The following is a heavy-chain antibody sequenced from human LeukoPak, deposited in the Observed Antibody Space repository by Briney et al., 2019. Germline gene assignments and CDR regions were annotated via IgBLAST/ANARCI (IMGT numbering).Heavy chain of an antibody. CDR1: GGSFSGYY. D-gene: IGHD5-18*01. Sequence: SETLSLTCAVYGGSFSGYYWSWIRQPPGKGLEWIGEINHSGSTNYSPSLKSRVTISVDTSKNQFSLKLSSVTAADTAVYYRARRGYSYGRNDAFDIWGQGTMVTVSS. J-gene: IGHJ3*02. CDR3: ARRGYSYGRNDAFDI. CDR2: INHSGST. V-gene: IGHV4-34*01.